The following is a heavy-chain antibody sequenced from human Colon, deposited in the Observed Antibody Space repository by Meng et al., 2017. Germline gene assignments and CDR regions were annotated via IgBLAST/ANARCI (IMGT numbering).Heavy chain of an antibody. V-gene: IGHV3-73*01. Sequence: EVQLVESGGGLGQPGGSLKLSCAASGFTFSGSAMHWVRQASGKGLEWVGRIRSKANSYATAYAASVKGRFTISRDDSKNTAYLQMNSLKTEDTAVYYCLPGDSYGYGWADYWGQGTLVTVSS. CDR3: LPGDSYGYGWADY. CDR1: GFTFSGSA. D-gene: IGHD5-18*01. CDR2: IRSKANSYAT. J-gene: IGHJ4*02.